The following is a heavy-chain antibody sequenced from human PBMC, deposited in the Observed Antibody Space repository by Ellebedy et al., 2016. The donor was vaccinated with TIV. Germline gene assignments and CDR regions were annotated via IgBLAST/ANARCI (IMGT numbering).Heavy chain of an antibody. Sequence: PGGSLRLSCAASGFTFSSYSMNWVRQAPGKGLEWVSSISSSSSYIYYADSVKGRFTISRDNAKNSLYLQMNSLRAEDTAVYYCARDWVVVPAATYYYYGMDVWGQGTTVTVSS. CDR2: ISSSSSYI. CDR1: GFTFSSYS. J-gene: IGHJ6*02. V-gene: IGHV3-21*01. D-gene: IGHD2-2*01. CDR3: ARDWVVVPAATYYYYGMDV.